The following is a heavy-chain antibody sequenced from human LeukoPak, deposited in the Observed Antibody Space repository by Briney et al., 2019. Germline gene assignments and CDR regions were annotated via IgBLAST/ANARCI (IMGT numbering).Heavy chain of an antibody. CDR2: INESGST. CDR3: ASRIGRYLYYFGMDV. Sequence: SETLSLTCAVSGGPFSHYYWTRIRQPPGKGLGWIGEINESGSTNYYPSLKSRVTISVDTSKTHFSLNLTSVTAADTAVYYCASRIGRYLYYFGMDVWGQGTTVTVSS. CDR1: GGPFSHYY. V-gene: IGHV4-34*01. D-gene: IGHD1-26*01. J-gene: IGHJ6*02.